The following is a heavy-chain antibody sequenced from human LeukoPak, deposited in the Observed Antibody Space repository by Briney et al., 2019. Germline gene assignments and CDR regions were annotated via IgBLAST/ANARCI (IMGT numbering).Heavy chain of an antibody. Sequence: PGGSLRLSCAAPGFXVSSNYMSWVRQAPGKGLEWVSVFYSGGSTYYADSVKGRFTISRDNSKNTLYLQMNSLRAEDTAVYYCARENIGYPDAFDIWGQGTMVTVSS. V-gene: IGHV3-66*01. D-gene: IGHD5-18*01. CDR1: GFXVSSNY. CDR2: FYSGGST. J-gene: IGHJ3*02. CDR3: ARENIGYPDAFDI.